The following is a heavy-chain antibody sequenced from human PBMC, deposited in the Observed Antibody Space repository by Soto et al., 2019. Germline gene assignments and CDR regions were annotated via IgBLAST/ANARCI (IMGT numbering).Heavy chain of an antibody. V-gene: IGHV4-34*01. D-gene: IGHD1-26*01. Sequence: SENLSLTCAVYGGSFSGYYWSWIRQPPGKGLEWIGEINHSGSTNYNPSLKSRVTISVNTSKNQFSLKLSSVTAADTAVYYCARAGGGLSYPSYYYYGMVVWGQGPTGNV. CDR2: INHSGST. CDR3: ARAGGGLSYPSYYYYGMVV. CDR1: GGSFSGYY. J-gene: IGHJ6*02.